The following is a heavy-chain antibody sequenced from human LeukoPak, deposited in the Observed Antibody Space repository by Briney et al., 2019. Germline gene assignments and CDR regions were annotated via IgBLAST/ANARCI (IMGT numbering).Heavy chain of an antibody. V-gene: IGHV1-18*01. Sequence: ASVTVSCKTFGYTFTSYGISWVGQAPGQGLEWMGWISTNNGNTNYVQNLQGRVTMTTDTSTSTAYMELRSLKSDDTAVYYCASGVTTSFDYWGQGTLVTVSS. J-gene: IGHJ4*02. CDR1: GYTFTSYG. D-gene: IGHD4-17*01. CDR3: ASGVTTSFDY. CDR2: ISTNNGNT.